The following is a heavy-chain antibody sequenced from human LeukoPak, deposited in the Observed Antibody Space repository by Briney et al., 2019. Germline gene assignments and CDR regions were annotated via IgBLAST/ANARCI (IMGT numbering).Heavy chain of an antibody. CDR1: GYTFTGYY. CDR3: ARDLRPYYDSSGYPDY. CDR2: INPNSGGT. Sequence: PGRSLRLSCAASGYTFTGYYMHWVRQAPGQGLEWMGWINPNSGGTNYAQKSQGRVTMTRDTSISTAYMELSRLRSDDTAVYYCARDLRPYYDSSGYPDYWGQGTLVTVSS. D-gene: IGHD3-22*01. J-gene: IGHJ4*02. V-gene: IGHV1-2*02.